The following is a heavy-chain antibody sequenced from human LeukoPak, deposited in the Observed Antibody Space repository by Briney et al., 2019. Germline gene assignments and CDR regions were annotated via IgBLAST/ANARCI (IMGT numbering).Heavy chain of an antibody. CDR1: GGSISSGGYY. CDR3: ARESELYDILTGYYMYGMDV. J-gene: IGHJ6*02. V-gene: IGHV4-31*03. CDR2: IYYSGST. Sequence: PSETLSLTCTVSGGSISSGGYYWSWIRQHPGKGLEWIGYIYYSGSTYYNQSLKSRVTISVDTSKNQFSLKLSSVTAADTAVYYCARESELYDILTGYYMYGMDVWGQGTTVTVSS. D-gene: IGHD3-9*01.